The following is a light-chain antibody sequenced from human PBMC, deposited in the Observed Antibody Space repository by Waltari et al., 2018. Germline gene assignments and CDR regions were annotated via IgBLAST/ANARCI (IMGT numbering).Light chain of an antibody. Sequence: DVVMTQSPLSLPVTLGQPASISCKSSQSLVRSDGNTYLQWFHQRPGQSPRRLIYKVSTRESGVPDRFSGSGSGTDFTLKISRVEAEDVGVYYCMQGTHWPYTFGQGTKLDIK. CDR1: QSLVRSDGNTY. J-gene: IGKJ2*01. CDR3: MQGTHWPYT. CDR2: KVS. V-gene: IGKV2-30*02.